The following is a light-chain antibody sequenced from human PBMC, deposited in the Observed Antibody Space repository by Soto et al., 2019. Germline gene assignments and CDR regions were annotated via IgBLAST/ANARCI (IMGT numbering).Light chain of an antibody. CDR2: KAS. Sequence: DIQMTQSPSTLSASVGDRITITCRASQSISSWLAWYQQKPGKAPKLLIYKASSLESGVPSRFSGSGSGTEFTLTISSLQPDDFATYYCQQYNSYPYTFGQGTKLEIK. J-gene: IGKJ2*01. CDR1: QSISSW. V-gene: IGKV1-5*03. CDR3: QQYNSYPYT.